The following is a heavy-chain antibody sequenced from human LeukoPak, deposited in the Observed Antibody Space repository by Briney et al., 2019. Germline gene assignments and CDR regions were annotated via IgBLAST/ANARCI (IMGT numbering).Heavy chain of an antibody. Sequence: SETLSLTCAVSGGSMSHFHWNWFRQPPGKGLEWIGSLFYNEDAKYNPSLKSRVNISVDASKNQFSLRLTSVTAADTAVYYCARLSSKKVANFDYWGQGTLVTVSS. D-gene: IGHD2-15*01. J-gene: IGHJ4*02. CDR3: ARLSSKKVANFDY. CDR2: LFYNEDA. CDR1: GGSMSHFH. V-gene: IGHV4-59*01.